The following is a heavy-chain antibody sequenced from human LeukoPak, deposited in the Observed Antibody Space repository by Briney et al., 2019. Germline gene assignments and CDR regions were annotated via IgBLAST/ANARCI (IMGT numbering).Heavy chain of an antibody. Sequence: GGSLRLSCAASGFTFSSYSMNWVSQAPGKGLEWVSYISSSSSTIYYADSVKGRFTISRDNSKNTLYLQMNSLRAEDTAVYYCAKGRGWLQFFDYWGQGTLVTVSS. D-gene: IGHD5-24*01. V-gene: IGHV3-48*01. J-gene: IGHJ4*02. CDR1: GFTFSSYS. CDR3: AKGRGWLQFFDY. CDR2: ISSSSSTI.